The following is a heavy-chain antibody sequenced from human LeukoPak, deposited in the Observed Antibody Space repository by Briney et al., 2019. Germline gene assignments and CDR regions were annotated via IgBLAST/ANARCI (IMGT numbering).Heavy chain of an antibody. Sequence: PGGSLRLSCAASGFTFSSYGMHWVRQAPGKGLEWVAVISYDGSNKYYADSVKGQFTISRDNSKNTLYLQMNSLRAEDTAVYYCAKDWSTDYWGQGTLVTVSS. CDR1: GFTFSSYG. J-gene: IGHJ4*02. CDR2: ISYDGSNK. V-gene: IGHV3-30*18. D-gene: IGHD5/OR15-5a*01. CDR3: AKDWSTDY.